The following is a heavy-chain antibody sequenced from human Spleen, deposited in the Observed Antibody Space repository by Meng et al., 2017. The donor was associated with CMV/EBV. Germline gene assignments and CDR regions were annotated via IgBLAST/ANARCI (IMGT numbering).Heavy chain of an antibody. D-gene: IGHD2-2*01. Sequence: GESLKISCAASGFTFNTFSMNWVRQAPGRGLEWVSSITPVSDYIYYTDSVKGRFTISSDNAKKSLYLQMNSLRVEDTAVDYCTRGAEYQLPYGTKDWGRGTLVTVSS. CDR1: GFTFNTFS. CDR2: ITPVSDYI. J-gene: IGHJ4*02. CDR3: TRGAEYQLPYGTKD. V-gene: IGHV3-21*01.